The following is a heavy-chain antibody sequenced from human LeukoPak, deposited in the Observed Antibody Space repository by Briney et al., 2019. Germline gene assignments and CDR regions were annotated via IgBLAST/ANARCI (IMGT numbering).Heavy chain of an antibody. CDR3: AWEQWLEIDF. CDR1: GGSISSGSYN. J-gene: IGHJ4*02. V-gene: IGHV4-61*02. CDR2: IYTSGST. Sequence: PSETLSLTCTVSGGSISSGSYNWGWMRQPAGKGLEWIGRIYTSGSTNYNPSLKSRVTISEDTSKNQFSLKQSSVTAADTAVYYCAWEQWLEIDFWGQGTLVTVSS. D-gene: IGHD6-19*01.